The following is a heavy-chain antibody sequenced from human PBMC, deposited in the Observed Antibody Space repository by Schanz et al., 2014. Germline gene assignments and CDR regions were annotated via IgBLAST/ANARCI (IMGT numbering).Heavy chain of an antibody. CDR3: ARAARRTRVVPLYFDY. CDR1: GGSFSGYY. D-gene: IGHD2-2*01. J-gene: IGHJ4*02. Sequence: QVQLQQWGAGLLKPSETLSLTCAVYGGSFSGYYWSWIRQPPGKGLEWIAEINHGGSTNYNPSLKSRVTISVDTSKNHFALSLRSVAAADTAVYYCARAARRTRVVPLYFDYWGQGTLVTVSS. CDR2: INHGGST. V-gene: IGHV4-34*01.